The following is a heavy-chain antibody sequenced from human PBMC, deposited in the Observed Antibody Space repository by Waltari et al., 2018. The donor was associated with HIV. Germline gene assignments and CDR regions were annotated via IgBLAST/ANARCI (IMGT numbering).Heavy chain of an antibody. D-gene: IGHD3-3*01. V-gene: IGHV4-59*01. CDR3: ARALDFWSGYVGYYGMDV. J-gene: IGHJ6*02. CDR1: GGSISSYY. Sequence: QVQLQESGPGLVKPSETLSLTCTVSGGSISSYYWSWIRQPPGKGLEWIGYIYYRGSTNYNPSLKSRVTISVDTSKNQFSLKLSSVTAADTAVYYCARALDFWSGYVGYYGMDVWGQGTTVTVSS. CDR2: IYYRGST.